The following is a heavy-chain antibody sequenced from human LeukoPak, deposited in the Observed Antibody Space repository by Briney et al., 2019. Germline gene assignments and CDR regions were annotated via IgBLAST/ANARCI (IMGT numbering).Heavy chain of an antibody. J-gene: IGHJ4*02. CDR2: INPSGGST. CDR3: ARTDYNDSSAYYDY. D-gene: IGHD3-22*01. V-gene: IGHV1-46*01. Sequence: ASVKVSCMATGYSITRYFLHWVRQAPGQGLEWMGIINPSGGSTNYAQKFQGRVTMTRDTSTSTVYMELSSLRSEDTAVYYCARTDYNDSSAYYDYWGQGSLVTVSP. CDR1: GYSITRYF.